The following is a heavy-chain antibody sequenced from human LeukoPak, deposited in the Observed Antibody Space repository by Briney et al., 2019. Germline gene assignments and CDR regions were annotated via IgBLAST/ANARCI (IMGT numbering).Heavy chain of an antibody. CDR1: GFTFSSYA. D-gene: IGHD3-22*01. V-gene: IGHV3-23*01. CDR2: ISGSGGST. J-gene: IGHJ4*02. CDR3: AKVLKKTTYYYDSSADFFDY. Sequence: PGGSLRLSCAASGFTFSSYAMSWVRQAPGKGLEWVSAISGSGGSTYYADSVKGRFTISRDNSKNTLYLQMNSLRAEDTAVYYCAKVLKKTTYYYDSSADFFDYWGQGTLVTVSS.